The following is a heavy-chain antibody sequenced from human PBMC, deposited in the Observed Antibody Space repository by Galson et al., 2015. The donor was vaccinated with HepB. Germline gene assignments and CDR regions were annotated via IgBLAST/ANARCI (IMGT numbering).Heavy chain of an antibody. Sequence: LRLSCAASGFTFSSYAMYWARQPPGKGLEWIGEIYHRGNTNYNPSLKSRVTISVDKSKNQFSLRLSSVTAADTAVYYCARGKRSSIDWFDPWGQGILVTVSS. J-gene: IGHJ5*02. CDR1: GFTFSSYA. D-gene: IGHD6-6*01. CDR2: IYHRGNT. V-gene: IGHV4-34*01. CDR3: ARGKRSSIDWFDP.